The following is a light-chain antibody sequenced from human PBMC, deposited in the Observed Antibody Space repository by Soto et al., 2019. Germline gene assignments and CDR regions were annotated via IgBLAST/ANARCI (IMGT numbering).Light chain of an antibody. CDR3: TSFAPGRSYV. V-gene: IGLV2-14*01. Sequence: QSALTQPASVSGSPGQSITISCTGTSSDVGGYNYVSWYQQHPGKAPKLMIYEVSNRPSGVSNRFSGSKSGNTASLTISGLQAEDEADYYCTSFAPGRSYVFGSGTKGTV. CDR1: SSDVGGYNY. CDR2: EVS. J-gene: IGLJ1*01.